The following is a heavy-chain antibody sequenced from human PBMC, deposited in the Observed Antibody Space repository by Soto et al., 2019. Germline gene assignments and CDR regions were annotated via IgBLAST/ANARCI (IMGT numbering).Heavy chain of an antibody. D-gene: IGHD2-21*01. CDR1: GGSISSGGYS. J-gene: IGHJ4*02. CDR2: IYHRGST. V-gene: IGHV4-30-2*01. Sequence: QLQLQESGSGLVKPSRTLSLTCAVSGGSISSGGYSWTWIRQPPGKGLEWIGYIYHRGSTYYNPSLKSRVTISVDRSKNQFSLNLTSVTAADTAVYYCAREFTYYFDYWGQGTLVTVSS. CDR3: AREFTYYFDY.